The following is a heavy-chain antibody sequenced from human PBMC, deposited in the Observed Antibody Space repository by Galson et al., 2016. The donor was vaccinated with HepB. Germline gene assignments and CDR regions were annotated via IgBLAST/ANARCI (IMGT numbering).Heavy chain of an antibody. Sequence: SLRLSCAASGFPFNSYAMHWVRQAPGKGLEFVAVISYDGSIKLYAESVKGRFTVSRENSKNTLYLQRSNLRPEDTAVYYCARVTPVAGKNAWGQGTLVTVSS. CDR3: ARVTPVAGKNA. D-gene: IGHD6-19*01. CDR1: GFPFNSYA. CDR2: ISYDGSIK. J-gene: IGHJ5*02. V-gene: IGHV3-30-3*01.